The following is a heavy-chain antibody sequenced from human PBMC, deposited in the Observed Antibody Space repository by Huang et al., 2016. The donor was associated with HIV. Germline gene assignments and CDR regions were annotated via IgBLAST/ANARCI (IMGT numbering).Heavy chain of an antibody. V-gene: IGHV4-39*02. CDR3: ARLPGSITMIRGVITDPY. CDR1: GGSIRRDNYY. Sequence: QLQLQESGPGLVKPSETLSLTCTVSGGSIRRDNYYWGWIRQPPGKGLEWIGSSYYSGRTYYNPSLKRRVTITVDTSKNHFSRRMRSVTAADTAVYYCARLPGSITMIRGVITDPYWGQGTLVTVSS. D-gene: IGHD3-10*01. CDR2: SYYSGRT. J-gene: IGHJ4*02.